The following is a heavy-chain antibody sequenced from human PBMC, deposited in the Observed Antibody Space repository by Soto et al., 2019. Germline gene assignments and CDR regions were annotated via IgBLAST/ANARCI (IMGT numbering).Heavy chain of an antibody. CDR1: GGTFSRYA. D-gene: IGHD6-13*01. CDR2: IIPIFGTA. CDR3: ATSAAAGTWYYYYGMDV. V-gene: IGHV1-69*01. J-gene: IGHJ6*02. Sequence: QVQLVQSGAEVKKPGSSVKVSCKASGGTFSRYAISWVRQAPGQGLEWMGGIIPIFGTANYAQKFQGRVTITADESTSTAYMELSSLRSEDTAVYYCATSAAAGTWYYYYGMDVWGQGTTVTVSS.